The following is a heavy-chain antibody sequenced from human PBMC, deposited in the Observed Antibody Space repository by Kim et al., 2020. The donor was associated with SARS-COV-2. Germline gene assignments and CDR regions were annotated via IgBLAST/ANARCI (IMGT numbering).Heavy chain of an antibody. Sequence: GESLKISCKGSGYSFTTYWIGWVRQMPGKGLEWMGIIHPGDSHTRYSPSFQGQVTISADKSTTTAYLLWSSLKDSDTAMYYCARRVGAASGTKYNWFDPWGEGTLVTDSS. CDR1: GYSFTTYW. CDR2: IHPGDSHT. V-gene: IGHV5-51*01. D-gene: IGHD6-13*01. J-gene: IGHJ5*02. CDR3: ARRVGAASGTKYNWFDP.